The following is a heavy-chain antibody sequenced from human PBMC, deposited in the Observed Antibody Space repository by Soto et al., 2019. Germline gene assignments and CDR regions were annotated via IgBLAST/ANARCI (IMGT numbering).Heavy chain of an antibody. V-gene: IGHV4-59*08. CDR3: ARPQNSSSWKHFDY. J-gene: IGHJ4*02. CDR1: GGSISSYY. Sequence: SETLSLTCTVSGGSISSYYWSWIRQPPGKGLEWIGYIYYSGSTNYNPSLKSRVTISVDTSKNQFSLKLSSVTAADTAVYYCARPQNSSSWKHFDYWGQGTLVTVSS. CDR2: IYYSGST. D-gene: IGHD6-13*01.